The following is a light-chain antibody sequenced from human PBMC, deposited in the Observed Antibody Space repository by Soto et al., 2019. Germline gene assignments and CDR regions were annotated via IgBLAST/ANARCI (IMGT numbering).Light chain of an antibody. V-gene: IGKV3-15*01. CDR2: GAS. J-gene: IGKJ1*01. CDR1: QSGDIN. CDR3: TQYISWPRT. Sequence: EIVLTQSPATLSVSPGERVTLSCSASQSGDINLAWYQHKPGQAHRLLIYGASTRATDMPCRFSGRGAGAEFTLTISSLKSEDFAFDYCTQYISWPRTFGHGTNVEIK.